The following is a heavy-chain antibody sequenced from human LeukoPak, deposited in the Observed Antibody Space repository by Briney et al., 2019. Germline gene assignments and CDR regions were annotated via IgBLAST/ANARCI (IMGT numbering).Heavy chain of an antibody. Sequence: GGSLRLSCTVSGFTFSSYAMAWVRQAPGKGLEWVAVVSGGGGTTYSADSVKGRFTISRDNSKNTLYLQMNSLRAEDTAVYFCAKEHWTSVTTYFDYWGQGTLVTVSS. D-gene: IGHD4-17*01. CDR1: GFTFSSYA. V-gene: IGHV3-23*01. CDR3: AKEHWTSVTTYFDY. CDR2: VSGGGGTT. J-gene: IGHJ4*02.